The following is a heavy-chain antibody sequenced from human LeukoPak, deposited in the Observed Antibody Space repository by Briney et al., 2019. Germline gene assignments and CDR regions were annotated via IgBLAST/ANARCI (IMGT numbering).Heavy chain of an antibody. J-gene: IGHJ3*01. CDR2: ISGSGGST. Sequence: GGSLRPACAASGFTFSSYAMSWVRQAPGKGLEWVSAISGSGGSTYYADSVKGRFTISRDNAKNSLYLQMNSPRAEDTAVYYCARDHAYAFDVWGQGTLVTVSS. V-gene: IGHV3-23*01. CDR3: ARDHAYAFDV. CDR1: GFTFSSYA. D-gene: IGHD2-2*01.